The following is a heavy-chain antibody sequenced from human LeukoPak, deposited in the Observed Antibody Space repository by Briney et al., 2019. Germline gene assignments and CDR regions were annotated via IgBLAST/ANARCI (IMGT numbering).Heavy chain of an antibody. V-gene: IGHV3-30*18. CDR2: ISYDGSNK. D-gene: IGHD3-3*01. J-gene: IGHJ4*02. CDR1: GFTFTNYG. CDR3: AKGFHRFVDY. Sequence: GGSLRLSCAASGFTFTNYGMHWVRQAPGKGLEWVAFISYDGSNKYYADSVKGRFTISRDNSKNTLYLQMNSLRAEGTAVYYCAKGFHRFVDYWGQGTLVTVSS.